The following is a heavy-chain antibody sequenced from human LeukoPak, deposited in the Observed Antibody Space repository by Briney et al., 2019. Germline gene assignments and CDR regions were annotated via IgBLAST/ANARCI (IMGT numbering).Heavy chain of an antibody. CDR2: IYYSGST. V-gene: IGHV4-59*01. CDR1: GGSISSYY. J-gene: IGHJ5*02. CDR3: ARVVGATLDVWFDP. D-gene: IGHD1-26*01. Sequence: PSETLSLTCTVAGGSISSYYWSWIRQPPGKGLEWIGYIYYSGSTNYNPSLTSRVTISVDTSKNQFSLKLSSVTAADTAVYYCARVVGATLDVWFDPWGQGTLVTVSS.